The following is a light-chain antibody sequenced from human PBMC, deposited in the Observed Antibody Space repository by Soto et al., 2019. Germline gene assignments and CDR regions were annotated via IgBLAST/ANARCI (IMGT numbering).Light chain of an antibody. CDR2: GAS. CDR1: QSVTSSY. V-gene: IGKV3-20*01. CDR3: QQHGT. Sequence: EIVLTQSPGTLPLSPGERATLSCRASQSVTSSYLAWYQQKPGQAPRLLIYGASIRATDIPDRFTGSGSGTDFTLTISRLEPEDFAVYYCQQHGTFGPGTKVDLK. J-gene: IGKJ3*01.